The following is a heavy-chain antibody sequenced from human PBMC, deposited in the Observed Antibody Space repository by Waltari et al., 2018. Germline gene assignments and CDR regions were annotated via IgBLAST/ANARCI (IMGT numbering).Heavy chain of an antibody. V-gene: IGHV3-48*04. J-gene: IGHJ4*02. Sequence: EVQLVESGGGLVQPGGSLRLSCAVSGFTFSSYNMNWVRQAPGKGLEWISYISSGGNNIYYAESVKGRFTISRDDAKNTLYLHMNSLRAEDTAVYYCARGWLPDYWGQGTLVTVSS. CDR3: ARGWLPDY. CDR2: ISSGGNNI. D-gene: IGHD5-12*01. CDR1: GFTFSSYN.